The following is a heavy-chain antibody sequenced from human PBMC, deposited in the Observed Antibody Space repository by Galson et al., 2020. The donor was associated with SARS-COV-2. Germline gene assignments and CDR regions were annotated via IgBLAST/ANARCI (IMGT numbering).Heavy chain of an antibody. D-gene: IGHD5-18*01. CDR2: ISSSSSTM. Sequence: GGSLRLSCAASGFTFSSYSMNWVRQAPGKGLEWISYISSSSSTMYYADSVKGRLTISRDNAKNSLSLQMNSLRDEDTAVYYCARGARLKVDTLYLYAFEVWGPGTTGTVSS. J-gene: IGHJ6*02. CDR1: GFTFSSYS. CDR3: ARGARLKVDTLYLYAFEV. V-gene: IGHV3-48*02.